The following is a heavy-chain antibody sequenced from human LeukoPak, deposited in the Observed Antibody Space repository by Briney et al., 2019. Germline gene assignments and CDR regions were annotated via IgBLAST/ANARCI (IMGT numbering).Heavy chain of an antibody. J-gene: IGHJ4*02. CDR2: INTGMGNT. D-gene: IGHD3-22*01. Sequence: ASVKVSCKASGYTFTSYAMHWVRQAPGQRLEWMGWINTGMGNTKYSQKFQGRVTITRDTSASTVYMELSSLRSEDTAVYYCAKDVSGKYYYDSSGFDYWGQGTLVTVSS. V-gene: IGHV1-3*04. CDR1: GYTFTSYA. CDR3: AKDVSGKYYYDSSGFDY.